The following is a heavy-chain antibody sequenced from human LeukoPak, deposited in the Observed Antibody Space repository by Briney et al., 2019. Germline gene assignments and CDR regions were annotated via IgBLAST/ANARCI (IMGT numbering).Heavy chain of an antibody. CDR3: ARDQCRASSGCPGDY. V-gene: IGHV3-48*03. J-gene: IGHJ4*02. CDR2: ISSSGSTI. CDR1: GFTFRNYE. D-gene: IGHD6-19*01. Sequence: GGSLRLSCAASGFTFRNYEMNWVRQAPGKGLEWVAYISSSGSTIDYADSVKGRFTISRDNAKNSMYLQMSSLRAEDTAVYYCARDQCRASSGCPGDYWGQGTLVTVSS.